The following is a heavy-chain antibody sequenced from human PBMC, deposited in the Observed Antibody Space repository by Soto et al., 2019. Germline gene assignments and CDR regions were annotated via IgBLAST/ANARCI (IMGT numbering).Heavy chain of an antibody. CDR1: GFSLTTSAEG. J-gene: IGHJ6*02. D-gene: IGHD2-2*01. CDR2: IYWNVEK. V-gene: IGHV2-5*01. CDR3: AHRRGGYSIGITCYDSYSDYGMDA. Sequence: QITLKESGPTLVKPTQPPTLTCTFSGFSLTTSAEGVGWIRQPPGKALEWLALIYWNVEKRYSTPLKSRLTIVKDPTNNQVVLTMTNMDPVDPATYYCAHRRGGYSIGITCYDSYSDYGMDAWGQGTTVTVSS.